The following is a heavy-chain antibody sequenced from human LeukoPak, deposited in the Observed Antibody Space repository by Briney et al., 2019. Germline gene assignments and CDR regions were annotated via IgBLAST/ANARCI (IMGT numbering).Heavy chain of an antibody. D-gene: IGHD3-10*01. CDR3: ARETSGTYYNPLGYMDV. J-gene: IGHJ6*03. CDR1: GGSISIYY. CDR2: IFTSGIT. V-gene: IGHV4-4*07. Sequence: PSETLSLTCTVSGGSISIYYWNWIRQPAGKGLEWIGRIFTSGITNYNPSLKSRVTMSVDTSKNQFSLNLSSVIAAHTAIYYCARETSGTYYNPLGYMDVWGKGTTVTVSS.